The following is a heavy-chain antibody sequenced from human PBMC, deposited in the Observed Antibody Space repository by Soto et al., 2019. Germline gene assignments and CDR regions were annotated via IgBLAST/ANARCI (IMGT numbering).Heavy chain of an antibody. CDR2: IYHSGST. CDR1: GGSISSNKW. D-gene: IGHD3-10*01. V-gene: IGHV4-4*02. J-gene: IGHJ6*02. CDR3: ARGSGSYYNVGYYYGMDV. Sequence: SETLSLTCAVYGGSISSNKWWSWVRQPPGKGLEWIVEIYHSGSTNYNPSLKSRVTISLDKSKNPFSLKLTSVTAADSAAYYCARGSGSYYNVGYYYGMDVWGQGTTVTV.